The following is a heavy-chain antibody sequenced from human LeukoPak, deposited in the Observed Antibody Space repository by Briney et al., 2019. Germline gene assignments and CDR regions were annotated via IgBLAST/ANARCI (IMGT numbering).Heavy chain of an antibody. V-gene: IGHV5-51*01. CDR2: IYPIDSET. CDR3: ARPDDTGRWFDP. J-gene: IGHJ5*02. CDR1: GHTFNNYW. Sequence: GESLKISCKGSGHTFNNYWIACVRQMPGKGLEWMGIIYPIDSETRYSPSFQGQVTISADKSISTAYLQWSSLKASDTAMYYCARPDDTGRWFDPWGQGTLVTVSS.